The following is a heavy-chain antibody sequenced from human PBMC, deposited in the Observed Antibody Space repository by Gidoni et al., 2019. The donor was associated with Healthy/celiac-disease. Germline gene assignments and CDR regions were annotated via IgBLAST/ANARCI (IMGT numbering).Heavy chain of an antibody. CDR2: ISAYNCNT. D-gene: IGHD6-13*01. CDR3: ARVVWIAAAGTYDYGMDV. J-gene: IGHJ6*02. V-gene: IGHV1-18*01. Sequence: QVQLVQSGAEVKKPGASVKVSCKASGYTFTRYGISWVRQAPGQGLEWMGWISAYNCNTNYAQKLQGRVTMTTDKSTSTAYMELRSLRSDDTAVYYCARVVWIAAAGTYDYGMDVWGQGTTVTVSS. CDR1: GYTFTRYG.